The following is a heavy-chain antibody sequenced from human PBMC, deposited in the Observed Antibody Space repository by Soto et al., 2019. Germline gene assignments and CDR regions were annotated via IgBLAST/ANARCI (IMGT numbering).Heavy chain of an antibody. CDR1: GFSLSTSGVG. J-gene: IGHJ3*02. CDR3: AHDSTLPLYYYGSGSYYSAAFDI. D-gene: IGHD3-10*01. V-gene: IGHV2-5*02. CDR2: IYWDDDK. Sequence: QITLKESGPTLVKPTQTLTLTCTFSGFSLSTSGVGVGWIRQPPGKALEWLALIYWDDDKRYSPSLKSRLTITQDTSKTQVVLTMTNMDPVDTATYYCAHDSTLPLYYYGSGSYYSAAFDIWGQGTMVTVSS.